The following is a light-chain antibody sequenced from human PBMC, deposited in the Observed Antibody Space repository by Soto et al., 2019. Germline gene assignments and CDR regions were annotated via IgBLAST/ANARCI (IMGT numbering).Light chain of an antibody. Sequence: DIQMTQSPSSLSASVGDRVTITCQASHDITSYLDWYQHKPGKAPKLLVYDASILEAGVPSRFNGSGSRTDFTFTIGSLQPEDVATYYCQKCDYHPIFGPGTTVDFK. J-gene: IGKJ3*01. CDR1: HDITSY. V-gene: IGKV1-33*01. CDR3: QKCDYHPI. CDR2: DAS.